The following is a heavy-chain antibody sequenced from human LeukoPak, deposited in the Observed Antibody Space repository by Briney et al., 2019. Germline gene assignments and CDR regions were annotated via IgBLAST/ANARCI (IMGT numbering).Heavy chain of an antibody. CDR1: GFTFSSYA. CDR3: AKETSSSFDY. V-gene: IGHV3-23*01. Sequence: GGSLRLSCAASGFTFSSYAMNWVRQAPGKGLGWVSGISNSGGSTYYADSVKGRLTISRDNSKNTLYLQMNSLRAEDTAVYYCAKETSSSFDYWGQGTLVTVSS. CDR2: ISNSGGST. J-gene: IGHJ4*02. D-gene: IGHD6-6*01.